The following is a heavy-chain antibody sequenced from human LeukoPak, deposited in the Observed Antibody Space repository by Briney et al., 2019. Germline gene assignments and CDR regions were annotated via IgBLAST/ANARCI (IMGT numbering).Heavy chain of an antibody. D-gene: IGHD1-26*01. V-gene: IGHV3-23*01. Sequence: GGSLRLSCAGSGFTFSSYAMSWVRQAPGKGLEWVSTISGSGGAGTYYADSVKGRFSVSRDNSRNTLYLPMNSLRAEDTAVYYCVKDRGGSPFYGMDVWGQGTTVTVSS. CDR1: GFTFSSYA. CDR2: ISGSGGAGT. J-gene: IGHJ6*02. CDR3: VKDRGGSPFYGMDV.